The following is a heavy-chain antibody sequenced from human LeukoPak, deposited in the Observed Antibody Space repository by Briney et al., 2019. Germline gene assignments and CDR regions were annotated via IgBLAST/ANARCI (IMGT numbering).Heavy chain of an antibody. D-gene: IGHD5-18*01. V-gene: IGHV4-38-2*02. Sequence: SETLSLTCTVSGGSISSYYWGWIRQPPGKGLEWFGIIYHSGSTYYNPSLKSRVTISVDTSKNQFSLKLSSVTAADTAVYYCARDVRLPRRAFDIWGQGTMVTVSS. CDR2: IYHSGST. J-gene: IGHJ3*02. CDR1: GGSISSYY. CDR3: ARDVRLPRRAFDI.